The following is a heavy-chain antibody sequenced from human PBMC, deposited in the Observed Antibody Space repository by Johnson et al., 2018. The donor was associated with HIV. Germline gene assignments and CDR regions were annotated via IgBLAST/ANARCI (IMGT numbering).Heavy chain of an antibody. J-gene: IGHJ3*02. CDR3: ARERITMIVNDAFDI. CDR2: ISDDGNIK. D-gene: IGHD3-22*01. V-gene: IGHV3-30-3*01. CDR1: RFTFSSYD. Sequence: VQLVESGGGVVQPGRSLRLSCAASRFTFSSYDMHWVRQAPGKGLEWLAVISDDGNIKYYADSVRGRFTISRDNSKNTLYLQMNSLRTEDTAVYYCARERITMIVNDAFDIWGQGTMVTVSS.